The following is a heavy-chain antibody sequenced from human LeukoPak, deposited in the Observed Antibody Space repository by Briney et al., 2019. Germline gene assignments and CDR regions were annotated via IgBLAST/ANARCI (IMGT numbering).Heavy chain of an antibody. D-gene: IGHD6-19*01. CDR3: ARGEGMEQWLGQNLGDY. J-gene: IGHJ4*02. V-gene: IGHV3-30*04. CDR2: ISYDGSNK. CDR1: GFTFSSYA. Sequence: GGSLRLSCAASGFTFSSYAMHWVCQAPGKGLEWVAVISYDGSNKYYADSVKGRFTISRDNSKNTLYLQMNSLGAEDTAVYYCARGEGMEQWLGQNLGDYWGQGTLVTVSS.